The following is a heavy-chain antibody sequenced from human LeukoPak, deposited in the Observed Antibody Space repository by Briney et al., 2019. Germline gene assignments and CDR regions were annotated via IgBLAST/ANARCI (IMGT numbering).Heavy chain of an antibody. D-gene: IGHD3-9*01. V-gene: IGHV3-53*01. Sequence: GGSLRISCAASGFTVSSNYMSWVRQDPGKGLEWVSVIYSGGSTYYADSVKGRFTISRDNSKNTLYLQMNSLRAEDTAVYYCARGEWVRYFDWLPYNAFDIWGQGTMVTVSS. CDR1: GFTVSSNY. CDR2: IYSGGST. J-gene: IGHJ3*02. CDR3: ARGEWVRYFDWLPYNAFDI.